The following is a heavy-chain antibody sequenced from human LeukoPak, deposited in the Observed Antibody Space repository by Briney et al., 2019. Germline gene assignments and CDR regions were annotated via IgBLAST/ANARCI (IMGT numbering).Heavy chain of an antibody. CDR2: IIPILGTA. J-gene: IGHJ4*02. CDR1: GYTFTGYY. V-gene: IGHV1-69*11. Sequence: SVKVSCKASGYTFTGYYMHWVRQAPGQGLEWMGRIIPILGTANYAQKFQSRVTITTDESTSTAYMELSSLRSEDTAVYYCARTPSGIAVAEDYWGQGTLVTVSS. D-gene: IGHD6-19*01. CDR3: ARTPSGIAVAEDY.